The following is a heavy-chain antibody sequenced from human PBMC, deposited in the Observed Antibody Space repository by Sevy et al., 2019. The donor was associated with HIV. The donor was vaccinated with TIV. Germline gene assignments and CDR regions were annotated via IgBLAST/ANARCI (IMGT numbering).Heavy chain of an antibody. CDR3: ARDLEFYDYGDYGPACLPEF. J-gene: IGHJ4*02. V-gene: IGHV3-33*01. Sequence: GGSLRLSCAASGFTFSTYGMHWVRQAPGKGLEWVAVIWFDGSNTYYADSVRVRFTISRDIAKNTLHFQMNNLSAEDTAVYYCARDLEFYDYGDYGPACLPEFWGQRTLVTVST. CDR2: IWFDGSNT. CDR1: GFTFSTYG. D-gene: IGHD3-16*01.